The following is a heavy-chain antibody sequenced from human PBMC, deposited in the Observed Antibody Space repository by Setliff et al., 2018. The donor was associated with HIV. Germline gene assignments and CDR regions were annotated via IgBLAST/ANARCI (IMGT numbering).Heavy chain of an antibody. CDR2: ITGGSTYV. V-gene: IGHV3-21*04. Sequence: AGGSLRLSCAASGFTFSNYEMNWVRQAPGKGLEWVSSITGGSTYVNYADSVRGRFTISRDNAKNSLYLQMNSLRAEDTAVYYCARGGNFYYDSSSSLCDYWGQGALVTVSS. CDR1: GFTFSNYE. D-gene: IGHD3-22*01. J-gene: IGHJ4*02. CDR3: ARGGNFYYDSSSSLCDY.